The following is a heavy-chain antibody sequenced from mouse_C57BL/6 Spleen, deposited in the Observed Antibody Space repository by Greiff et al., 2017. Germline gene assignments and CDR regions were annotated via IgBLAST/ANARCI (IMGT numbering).Heavy chain of an antibody. J-gene: IGHJ2*01. CDR1: GYTFTSYW. V-gene: IGHV1-64*01. CDR2: IHPNSGST. Sequence: VQLQQPGAELVKPGASVKLSCKASGYTFTSYWMHWVKQRPGQGLEWIGMIHPNSGSTNYNEKFKSKATLTVDKSSSTAYMQLSSLTSEDSAVYYCARGKIYYGNCDYWGQGTTLTVSS. CDR3: ARGKIYYGNCDY. D-gene: IGHD2-1*01.